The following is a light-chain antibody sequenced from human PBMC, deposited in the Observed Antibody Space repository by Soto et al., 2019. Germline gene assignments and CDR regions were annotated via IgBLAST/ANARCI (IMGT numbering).Light chain of an antibody. J-gene: IGKJ4*01. V-gene: IGKV3-11*01. CDR1: QSVSSY. CDR3: QQRSNWPLT. Sequence: EIVLTQSPATLSLSPGERATLSCRASQSVSSYLAWYQQKPGQAPRLLMSDASNRATGITARFSGSGSGTDFTLTISSQEPEDFAVYYCQQRSNWPLTFSGGTKVEIK. CDR2: DAS.